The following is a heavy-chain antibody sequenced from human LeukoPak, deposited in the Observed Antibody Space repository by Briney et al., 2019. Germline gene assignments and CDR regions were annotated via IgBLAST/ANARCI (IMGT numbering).Heavy chain of an antibody. CDR3: ARDAAVQQLGYYYYYMDV. CDR2: IKQDGSEK. J-gene: IGHJ6*03. V-gene: IGHV3-7*01. CDR1: GFTFSNYW. Sequence: QTGGSLRLSCAASGFTFSNYWMSWVRQAPGKGLEWVANIKQDGSEKYYVDSVKGRFTISRDNAKNSLYLQMNSLRAEDTAVYYCARDAAVQQLGYYYYYMDVWGKGTTVTVSS. D-gene: IGHD6-13*01.